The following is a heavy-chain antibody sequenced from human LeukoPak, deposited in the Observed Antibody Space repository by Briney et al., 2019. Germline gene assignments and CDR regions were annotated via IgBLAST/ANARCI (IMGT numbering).Heavy chain of an antibody. D-gene: IGHD3-22*01. CDR3: ARVGDSSGYYGMFDY. J-gene: IGHJ4*02. CDR1: GFTFSSYA. V-gene: IGHV3-30*04. CDR2: ISYDGSNK. Sequence: GGSLRLSCAASGFTFSSYAMHWVRQAPGKGLEWVAVISYDGSNKYYADSVKGRFTISRDNSKNTLYLQMNSLRAEDTAVYYCARVGDSSGYYGMFDYWGQGTLVTVSS.